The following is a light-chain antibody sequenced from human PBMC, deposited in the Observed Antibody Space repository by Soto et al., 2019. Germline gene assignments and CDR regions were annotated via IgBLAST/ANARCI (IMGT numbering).Light chain of an antibody. CDR1: RSNIGNNA. V-gene: IGLV1-36*01. Sequence: QSVVTQPPSVSEAPRQRVTISCSGSRSNIGNNAVSWYQQFPGKSPKLLIYSDDVLPSGVSDRFSGSKSGTSASLAISGLQSEDEADYYCAVWDDSLNGVVFGGGTKLTVL. CDR3: AVWDDSLNGVV. J-gene: IGLJ2*01. CDR2: SDD.